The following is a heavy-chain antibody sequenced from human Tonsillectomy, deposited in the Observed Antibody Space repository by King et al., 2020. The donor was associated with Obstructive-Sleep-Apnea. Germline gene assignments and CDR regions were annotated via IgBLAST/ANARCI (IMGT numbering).Heavy chain of an antibody. CDR2: IYSGGST. J-gene: IGHJ4*02. CDR1: GFTVSSNY. Sequence: VQLVESGGGLVQPGGSLRLSCAASGFTVSSNYMSWVRQAPGKGLEWVSVIYSGGSTYYADSVKGRFTISRDNSKNTLYLQMNSLRAEDTAVYYCARDRNHPGSYPDYWGQGTLVTVSS. V-gene: IGHV3-66*01. CDR3: ARDRNHPGSYPDY. D-gene: IGHD3-10*01.